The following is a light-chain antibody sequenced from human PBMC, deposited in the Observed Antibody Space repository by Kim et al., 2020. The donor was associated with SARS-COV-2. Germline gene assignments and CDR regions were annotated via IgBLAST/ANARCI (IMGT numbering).Light chain of an antibody. J-gene: IGKJ5*01. CDR2: GAP. Sequence: ASVGDRVTITSRESQNLRNDLGWDKQNPGRAPKRLIYGAPSLQSGGPSRFSGSGSGTEFTLTISSLRRGDFATFFCLQHNTYPITFGQGARPE. V-gene: IGKV1-17*01. CDR3: LQHNTYPIT. CDR1: QNLRND.